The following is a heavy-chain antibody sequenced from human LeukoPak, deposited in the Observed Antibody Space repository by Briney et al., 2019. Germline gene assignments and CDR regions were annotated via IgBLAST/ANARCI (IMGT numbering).Heavy chain of an antibody. CDR2: IIPIFGTA. J-gene: IGHJ6*03. CDR3: ARVGDKGSGWVLGPYYYYMDV. CDR1: GGTFSSYA. V-gene: IGHV1-69*06. Sequence: GASVKVSCKASGGTFSSYAISWVRQAPGQGLEWMGGIIPIFGTADYAQKFQGRVTITADKSTSTAYMELSSLRSEDTAVYYCARVGDKGSGWVLGPYYYYMDVWGKGTTVTVSS. D-gene: IGHD6-19*01.